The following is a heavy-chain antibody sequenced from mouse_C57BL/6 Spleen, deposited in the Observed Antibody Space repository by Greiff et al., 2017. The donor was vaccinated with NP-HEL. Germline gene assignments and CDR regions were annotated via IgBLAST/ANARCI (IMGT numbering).Heavy chain of an antibody. CDR1: GYTFTDYN. Sequence: EVQLQQSGPELVKPGASVKMSCKASGYTFTDYNMHWVKQSHGKSLEWIGYINPNNGGTSYNQKFKGKATLTVNKSSSTAYMERRSLTSEDSAVYYCARHYYGSSYGAMDYWGQGTSVTVSS. J-gene: IGHJ4*01. D-gene: IGHD1-1*01. V-gene: IGHV1-22*01. CDR2: INPNNGGT. CDR3: ARHYYGSSYGAMDY.